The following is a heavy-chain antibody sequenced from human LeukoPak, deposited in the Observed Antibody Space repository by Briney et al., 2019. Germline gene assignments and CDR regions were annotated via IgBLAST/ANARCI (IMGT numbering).Heavy chain of an antibody. Sequence: GGSLRLSCTASGFTFDSYAMSWVRQAPGKGLEWAASVSGSDGNTYYAASVKGRFTISRDNSKNTVYLQMNSLRAEDTAVYYCARGLWLSLNYFDYWGQGTLVTVSS. CDR3: ARGLWLSLNYFDY. CDR1: GFTFDSYA. D-gene: IGHD5-18*01. V-gene: IGHV3-23*01. CDR2: VSGSDGNT. J-gene: IGHJ4*02.